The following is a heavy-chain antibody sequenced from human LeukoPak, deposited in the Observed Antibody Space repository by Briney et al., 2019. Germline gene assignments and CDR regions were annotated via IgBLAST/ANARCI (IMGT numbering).Heavy chain of an antibody. D-gene: IGHD2-2*01. Sequence: SGSGGTTYYADSVKGRFTISRDNSKNTLYLQMNSLRAEDTAVYYCAKDRPLIVVVPAAPLDYWGQGTLVTVSS. V-gene: IGHV3-23*01. J-gene: IGHJ4*02. CDR2: SGSGGTT. CDR3: AKDRPLIVVVPAAPLDY.